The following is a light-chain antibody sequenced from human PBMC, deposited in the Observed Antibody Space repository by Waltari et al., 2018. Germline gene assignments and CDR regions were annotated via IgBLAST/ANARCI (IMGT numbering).Light chain of an antibody. CDR3: QHYYTAPLT. Sequence: DIVMTQSPDSLAVSLGERATINCKSSQSVLSSSNNKNSLAWYQQKPGQPPKLLIYWASTRESGVPDRFSGSGSGTDFTLTISSLQAEDVAVYYCQHYYTAPLTFGGGTKVEIK. J-gene: IGKJ4*01. CDR1: QSVLSSSNNKNS. CDR2: WAS. V-gene: IGKV4-1*01.